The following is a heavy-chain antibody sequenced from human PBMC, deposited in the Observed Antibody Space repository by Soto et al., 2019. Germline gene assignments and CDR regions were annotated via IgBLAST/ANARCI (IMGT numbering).Heavy chain of an antibody. V-gene: IGHV4-39*01. CDR3: ARLGGYVSVGYYYLWDS. J-gene: IGHJ4*02. D-gene: IGHD3-22*01. Sequence: SETMSLTCRVSDGSMNSDSSYWGWIRQPPGKGLEWIGVINHSGSTYHNLSLKGRVTMSVDASRNQFSLKLTSMTAADTAVYYCARLGGYVSVGYYYLWDSWGQGTLVTVSS. CDR2: INHSGST. CDR1: DGSMNSDSSY.